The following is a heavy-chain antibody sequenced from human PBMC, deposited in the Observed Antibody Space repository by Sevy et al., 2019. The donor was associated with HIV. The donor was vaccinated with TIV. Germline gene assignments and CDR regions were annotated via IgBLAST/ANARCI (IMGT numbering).Heavy chain of an antibody. J-gene: IGHJ4*02. CDR2: ISSSSTI. D-gene: IGHD4-17*01. CDR1: GFTFSSYS. CDR3: ARADYGDRFDY. V-gene: IGHV3-48*01. Sequence: GGSLRLSCAASGFTFSSYSMNWVRQAPGKGLEWVSYISSSSTIYYADSVKGRFTISRDNAKNSLYLQMNSLRAEDTAVYYCARADYGDRFDYWGQGTLVTVSS.